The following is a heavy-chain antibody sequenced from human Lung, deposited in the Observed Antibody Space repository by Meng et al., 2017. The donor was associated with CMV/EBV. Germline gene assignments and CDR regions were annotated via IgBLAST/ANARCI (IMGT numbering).Heavy chain of an antibody. J-gene: IGHJ6*02. V-gene: IGHV3-9*01. CDR3: AKDIGGSAGYGMDV. Sequence: GRSLRLXXAVSGFTLDDYAMHWVRQAPGKGLEWVSGTSWNSGSIGYADSVKGRFTISRDNAKNSLYLQMNSLRAEDTALYYCAKDIGGSAGYGMDVWGQGTTVTVSS. CDR2: TSWNSGSI. CDR1: GFTLDDYA.